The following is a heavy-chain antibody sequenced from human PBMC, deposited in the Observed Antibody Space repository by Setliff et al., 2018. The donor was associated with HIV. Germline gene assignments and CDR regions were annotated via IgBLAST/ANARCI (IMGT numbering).Heavy chain of an antibody. CDR1: GFSLSASGVG. CDR2: IYWDDDK. Sequence: ESGPTLVNPTQTLTLTCTFSGFSLSASGVGVGWIRQPPGKALEWLALIYWDDDKRSSPSRKNRVTITKDTSKNQVVLTMTNLDPVDTATYYCAHCMVAEWGVSRGYPFDYWGQGTLVTVSS. V-gene: IGHV2-5*02. J-gene: IGHJ4*02. CDR3: AHCMVAEWGVSRGYPFDY. D-gene: IGHD3-22*01.